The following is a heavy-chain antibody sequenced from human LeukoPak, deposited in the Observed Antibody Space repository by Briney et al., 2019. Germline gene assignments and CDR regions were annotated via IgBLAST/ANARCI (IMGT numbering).Heavy chain of an antibody. CDR1: GFTFSSYA. CDR2: ISYDGSNK. J-gene: IGHJ4*02. D-gene: IGHD1-26*01. Sequence: PGRSLRLSCAASGFTFSSYAMHWVRQAPGKGLEWVAVISYDGSNKYYADSVKGRFTISRDNSKNTLYLQMNSLRAEDTAVYYCANLVGVPRWGQGTLVTVSS. CDR3: ANLVGVPR. V-gene: IGHV3-30-3*01.